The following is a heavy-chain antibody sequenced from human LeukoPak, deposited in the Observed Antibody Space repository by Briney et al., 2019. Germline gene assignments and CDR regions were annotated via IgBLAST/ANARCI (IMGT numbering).Heavy chain of an antibody. CDR1: GFTFSSYA. CDR2: ISYDGSNK. Sequence: GGSLRLSCAASGFTFSSYAMHWVRQAPGKGLEWVAVISYDGSNKYYADSMKGRFTISRDNSKNTLYLQMNSLRAEDTAVYYCASDRDIVVVVADPATFDYWGQGTLVTVSS. J-gene: IGHJ4*02. V-gene: IGHV3-30*04. D-gene: IGHD2-15*01. CDR3: ASDRDIVVVVADPATFDY.